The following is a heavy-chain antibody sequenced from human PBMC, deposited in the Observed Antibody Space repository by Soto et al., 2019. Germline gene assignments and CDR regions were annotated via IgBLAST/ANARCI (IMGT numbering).Heavy chain of an antibody. D-gene: IGHD3-10*01. J-gene: IGHJ4*02. Sequence: EVQLVESGGGLVQPGGSLRLSCAASGFTFSTFWMTWVRQVPGKGLEWVANVKHDASEKYYVDSVKGRFTISRDNAKNSLYLQMNSLRAEDTAVYYCARYSGSFSLDYWGQRTLVTVSS. CDR2: VKHDASEK. V-gene: IGHV3-7*01. CDR1: GFTFSTFW. CDR3: ARYSGSFSLDY.